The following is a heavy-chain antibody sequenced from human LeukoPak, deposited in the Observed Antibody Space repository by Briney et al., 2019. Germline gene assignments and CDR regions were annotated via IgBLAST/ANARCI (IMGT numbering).Heavy chain of an antibody. CDR1: GFTFSSFW. J-gene: IGHJ4*02. V-gene: IGHV3-7*01. Sequence: GGSLRLSCAASGFTFSSFWMSWVRQAPGKGLEWVANIKQDGSEKYYVDSVKGRFTISRDNAKTSLYLQMNSLRAEDTAVYYCARDLTRYYDFWSGYKDYWGQGTLVTVSS. CDR3: ARDLTRYYDFWSGYKDY. D-gene: IGHD3-3*01. CDR2: IKQDGSEK.